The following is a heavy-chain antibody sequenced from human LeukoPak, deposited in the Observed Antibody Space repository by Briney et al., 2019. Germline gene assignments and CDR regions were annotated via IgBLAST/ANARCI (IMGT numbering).Heavy chain of an antibody. D-gene: IGHD6-19*01. V-gene: IGHV3-74*01. CDR2: INSDGITT. CDR1: GFTFSSYW. Sequence: GGSLRLSCAASGFTFSSYWMHWVRQAPGKGLVWVSRINSDGITTSYADSVKGSFTISRDNAKNTLYLQMNSLRAEDTAVYYCARDMVAGGPDYWGQGTLVTVSS. CDR3: ARDMVAGGPDY. J-gene: IGHJ4*02.